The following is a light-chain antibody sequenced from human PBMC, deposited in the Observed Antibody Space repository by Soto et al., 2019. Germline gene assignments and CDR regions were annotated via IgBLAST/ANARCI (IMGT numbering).Light chain of an antibody. CDR1: QSVSSSY. CDR3: QQYGSSPPNT. J-gene: IGKJ4*01. CDR2: GAS. Sequence: EMVLTQSPGTLSLSPGERATLSCRASQSVSSSYLAWYQQKPGQAPRLLIYGASSRATGIPDRFSGSGSGTDFTLTISRLEPEDFAVYYCQQYGSSPPNTFGRGTKVEIK. V-gene: IGKV3-20*01.